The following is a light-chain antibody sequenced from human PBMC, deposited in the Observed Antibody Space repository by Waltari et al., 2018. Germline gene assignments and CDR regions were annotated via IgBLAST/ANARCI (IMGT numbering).Light chain of an antibody. CDR1: SEHVGNQR. CDR3: SAWDDSLNTYI. J-gene: IGLJ1*01. Sequence: QAGLTQPPSVSHAFRQTATLTCTGNSEHVGNQRSAWLQQHQGHPPKLLSYRDNRRPSGISERFFASRSGNTASLTITDLQPEDEADYYCSAWDDSLNTYIFGTGTKVTVL. CDR2: RDN. V-gene: IGLV10-54*04.